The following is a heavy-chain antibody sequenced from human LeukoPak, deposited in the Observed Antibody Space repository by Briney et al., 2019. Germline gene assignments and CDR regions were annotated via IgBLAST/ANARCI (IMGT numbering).Heavy chain of an antibody. Sequence: PGRSLRLSCAASGFTFRSYGMHWVRQAPGKGLEWVAVISYDGSNKYYADSVKGRFTISRDNSKNTLYLRMNSLRAEDTAVYYCAREITMVRGVIMVPPDVWGQGTTVTVSS. CDR2: ISYDGSNK. D-gene: IGHD3-10*01. CDR3: AREITMVRGVIMVPPDV. J-gene: IGHJ6*02. V-gene: IGHV3-30*03. CDR1: GFTFRSYG.